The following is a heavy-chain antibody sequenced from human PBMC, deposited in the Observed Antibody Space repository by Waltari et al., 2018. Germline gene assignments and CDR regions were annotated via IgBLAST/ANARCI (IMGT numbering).Heavy chain of an antibody. CDR3: AKGRDVVVERYFDC. J-gene: IGHJ4*02. V-gene: IGHV3-30*02. CDR1: GFTFNNYG. CDR2: IKYDGSNK. D-gene: IGHD2-15*01. Sequence: QVQLVESGGGVVQPGGSLRLSCAASGFTFNNYGMHWVRQAPGKGLELVAFIKYDGSNKDYGDSVKGRFTISRYNSKNTLYLQMNSLRAEDTAVYYWAKGRDVVVERYFDCWGQGTLVTVSS.